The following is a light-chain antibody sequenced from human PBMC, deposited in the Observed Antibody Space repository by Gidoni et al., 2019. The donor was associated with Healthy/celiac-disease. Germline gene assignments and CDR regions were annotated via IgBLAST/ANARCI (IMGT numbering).Light chain of an antibody. CDR2: WAS. CDR1: QSVLYSSNNKNY. V-gene: IGKV4-1*01. Sequence: ILITQSPDSLAVSLGERATINCKSSQSVLYSSNNKNYLAWYQQKPGQPPTLLIYWASTRESGVPVRFSGSGSGTDFTLTISSLQAEDVAVYYCQQYYSTPLTFGGXTKVEIK. J-gene: IGKJ4*01. CDR3: QQYYSTPLT.